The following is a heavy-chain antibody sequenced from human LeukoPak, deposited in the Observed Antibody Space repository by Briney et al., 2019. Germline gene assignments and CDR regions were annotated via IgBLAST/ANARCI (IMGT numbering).Heavy chain of an antibody. CDR2: ISYDGSNK. CDR1: GFTFSSYA. J-gene: IGHJ4*02. D-gene: IGHD3-22*01. V-gene: IGHV3-30-3*01. CDR3: ARGEMVNYYDSSGYYYPFDY. Sequence: GGSLRLSCAASGFTFSSYAMHWVRQAPGKGLEWVAVISYDGSNKYYADSVKGRFTISRDNAKNSLYLQMNSLRAEDTAVYYCARGEMVNYYDSSGYYYPFDYWGQGTLVTVSS.